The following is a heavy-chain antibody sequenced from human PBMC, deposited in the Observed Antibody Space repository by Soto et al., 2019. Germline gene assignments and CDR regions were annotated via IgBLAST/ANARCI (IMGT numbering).Heavy chain of an antibody. Sequence: EVQLVESGGGLVQPGGSLRLSCAGSGLTLQDYAMHWVRQAPGKGLEWVSGIYYNSDRIDYADSVKGRFTISRDNARDSLYLQMNSLRTEDPAFYSCGKDISPGGMDVWGRGIMVTVSS. CDR1: GLTLQDYA. CDR2: IYYNSDRI. CDR3: GKDISPGGMDV. J-gene: IGHJ6*04. V-gene: IGHV3-9*01.